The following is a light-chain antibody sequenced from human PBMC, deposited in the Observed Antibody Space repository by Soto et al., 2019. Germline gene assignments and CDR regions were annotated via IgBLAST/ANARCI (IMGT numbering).Light chain of an antibody. CDR1: QSVNSNS. CDR2: GAS. V-gene: IGKV3-20*01. Sequence: EILLTQSPATLSLSPGERATLSCRASQSVNSNSLAWYQQKPGQTPRLLIYGASSRATGISDRFSGRGSGADFTLTISRLEPEYFAVYYCQQYDTSPQVMYTCGQGTKLEIK. CDR3: QQYDTSPQVMYT. J-gene: IGKJ2*01.